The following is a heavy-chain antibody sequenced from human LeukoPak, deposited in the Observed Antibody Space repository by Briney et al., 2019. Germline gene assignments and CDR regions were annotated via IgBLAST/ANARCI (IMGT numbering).Heavy chain of an antibody. CDR3: ARDLRPLEFDP. Sequence: TGGSLRLSCAASGFTFSSYSMNWVRQAPGKGLEWVSYISSSSSTIYYADSVKGRFTISRDNAKNSPYLQMNSLRAEDTAVYYCARDLRPLEFDPWGQGTLVTVSS. V-gene: IGHV3-48*04. CDR2: ISSSSSTI. J-gene: IGHJ5*02. CDR1: GFTFSSYS.